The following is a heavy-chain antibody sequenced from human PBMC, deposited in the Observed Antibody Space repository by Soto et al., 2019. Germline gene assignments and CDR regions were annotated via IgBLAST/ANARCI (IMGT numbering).Heavy chain of an antibody. CDR3: ARAPKATMVRGSTPLDY. V-gene: IGHV3-48*02. CDR2: ISSSSSTI. Sequence: VGSPSHSSAASEGTISAYGRNLVRPDPGKGLEWVSYISSSSSTIYYADSVKGRFTISRDNAKNSLYLQMNSLRDEDTAVYYCARAPKATMVRGSTPLDYWGQGTLVTVSS. D-gene: IGHD3-10*01. CDR1: EGTISAYG. J-gene: IGHJ4*02.